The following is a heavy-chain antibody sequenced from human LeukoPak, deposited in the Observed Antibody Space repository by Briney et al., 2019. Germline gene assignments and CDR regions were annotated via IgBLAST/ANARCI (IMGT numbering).Heavy chain of an antibody. D-gene: IGHD6-19*01. CDR3: AKDQIGGAVAGTSFDY. V-gene: IGHV3-30*18. J-gene: IGHJ4*02. Sequence: GGSLRLSCAASGFTFSSYGMHWVRQAPGKGLEWVAVISYDGSNKYYADSVKGRFTISRDNSKNTLYLQMNSLRAEDTAVYYCAKDQIGGAVAGTSFDYWGREPWSPSPQ. CDR1: GFTFSSYG. CDR2: ISYDGSNK.